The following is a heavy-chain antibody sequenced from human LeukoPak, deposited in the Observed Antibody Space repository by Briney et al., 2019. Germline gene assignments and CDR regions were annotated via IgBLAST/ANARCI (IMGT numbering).Heavy chain of an antibody. CDR2: MNPNSGNT. D-gene: IGHD3-10*01. CDR3: ARSSITMVRGVAGTPLGW. CDR1: GYTFTSYD. J-gene: IGHJ4*02. V-gene: IGHV1-8*01. Sequence: ASVKVSCKASGYTFTSYDINWVRQATGHGLEWRGWMNPNSGNTGYAQKFQGRVTMTRNTSISTAYMELSSLRSEDTAVYYCARSSITMVRGVAGTPLGWWGQGTLVTVSS.